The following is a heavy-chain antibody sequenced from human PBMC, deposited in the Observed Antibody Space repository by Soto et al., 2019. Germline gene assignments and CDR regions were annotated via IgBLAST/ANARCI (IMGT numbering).Heavy chain of an antibody. CDR1: GGSISSGGYY. CDR3: ARMNYILYYYGMDV. D-gene: IGHD1-7*01. Sequence: SETLSLTCTVSGGSISSGGYYWSWIRQHPGKGLEWIGHIYYSGSTYYNPSLKSRVTISVDTSKNQFSLKLSSVTAADTAVYYCARMNYILYYYGMDVWGQGTTVTVSS. J-gene: IGHJ6*02. CDR2: IYYSGST. V-gene: IGHV4-31*03.